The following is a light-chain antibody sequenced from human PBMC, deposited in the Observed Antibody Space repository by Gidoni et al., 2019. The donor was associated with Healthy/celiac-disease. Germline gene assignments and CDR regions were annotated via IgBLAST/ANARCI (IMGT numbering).Light chain of an antibody. CDR2: DAS. CDR3: KQRSNWPPT. CDR1: QSFTCY. Sequence: EIVSTQSPATLSLARGERATPSCRALQSFTCYISLYQQKPGQAHRLLIYDASNRATGIPARLSGSGAGKDFTITISSLEHEDCAVYYCKQRSNWPPTFGGGTKVEIK. J-gene: IGKJ4*01. V-gene: IGKV3-11*01.